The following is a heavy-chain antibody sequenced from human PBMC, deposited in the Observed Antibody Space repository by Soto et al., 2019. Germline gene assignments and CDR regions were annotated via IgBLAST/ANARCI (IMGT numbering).Heavy chain of an antibody. Sequence: LRLFSAAGGITFSSSVITWVRKAPWKGLEWISGISGSGANTYYADSVKGRFTISRDYSKNTLYLQMNRLRAEDTALYYCEKGHHSSGYYEWVDRWGQGTLVTASS. CDR2: ISGSGANT. D-gene: IGHD3-22*01. CDR1: GITFSSSV. V-gene: IGHV3-23*01. J-gene: IGHJ5*02. CDR3: EKGHHSSGYYEWVDR.